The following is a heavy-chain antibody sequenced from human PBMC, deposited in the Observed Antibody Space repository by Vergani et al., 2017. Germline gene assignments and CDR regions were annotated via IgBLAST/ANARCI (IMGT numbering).Heavy chain of an antibody. CDR1: GGSISSYY. Sequence: QVQLQESGPGLVKPSETLSLTCTVSGGSISSYYWSWIRQPPGKGLEWIGYISYSGSTNYNPSLKSRVTISVDTSKNQFSLKLSSVTAADTAVYYCARGGSRARGYFDYWGQGTLVTVSS. CDR3: ARGGSRARGYFDY. CDR2: ISYSGST. V-gene: IGHV4-59*08. J-gene: IGHJ4*02.